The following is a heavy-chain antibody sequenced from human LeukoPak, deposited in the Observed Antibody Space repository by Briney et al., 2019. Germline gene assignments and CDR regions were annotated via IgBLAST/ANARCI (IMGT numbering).Heavy chain of an antibody. CDR1: GGSFSGYY. CDR3: ARLLGALVVVAHNWFDP. J-gene: IGHJ5*02. CDR2: INHSGST. V-gene: IGHV4-34*01. D-gene: IGHD2-15*01. Sequence: SETLSLTCAVYGGSFSGYYWSWIRQPPGKGLEWIGEINHSGSTNYNPSLKSRVTISIDTPKNQFSLKLSSVTAADTAVYYCARLLGALVVVAHNWFDPWGQGTLVTVSS.